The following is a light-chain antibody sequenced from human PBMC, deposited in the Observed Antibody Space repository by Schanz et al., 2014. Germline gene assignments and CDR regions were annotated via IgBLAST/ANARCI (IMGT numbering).Light chain of an antibody. Sequence: QAVVTQEPLFSVSPGGTVTLTCGLSSGSVSTSSYPSWYQQTPGQAPRTLIYSTNIRSSGVPDRFSGSILGNKAALTITGAQADDESDYYCVLYMGNGIWVFGGGTKLTVL. CDR2: STN. V-gene: IGLV8-61*01. J-gene: IGLJ3*02. CDR3: VLYMGNGIWV. CDR1: SGSVSTSSY.